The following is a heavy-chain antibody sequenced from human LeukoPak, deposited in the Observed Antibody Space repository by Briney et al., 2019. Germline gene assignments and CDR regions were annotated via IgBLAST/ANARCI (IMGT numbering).Heavy chain of an antibody. CDR1: GFTFSSYW. J-gene: IGHJ4*02. V-gene: IGHV3-7*01. CDR3: ARDGDATSGSFDY. Sequence: GGSLRLSCAVSGFTFSSYWLSWVRPAPGKGVAWVANMKQDGSEKNYVDSVKSRFTISRDNARNSLYLQMKSLRGEDTAVYYCARDGDATSGSFDYWGQGTLVTVSS. CDR2: MKQDGSEK. D-gene: IGHD3-22*01.